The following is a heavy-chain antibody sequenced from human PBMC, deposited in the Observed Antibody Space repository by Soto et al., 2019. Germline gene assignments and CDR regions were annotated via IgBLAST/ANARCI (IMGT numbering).Heavy chain of an antibody. CDR2: IYYSGST. CDR3: ARIGITGTGVDP. V-gene: IGHV4-59*01. J-gene: IGHJ5*02. CDR1: GGSISGYY. Sequence: PSETLSLTCTVSGGSISGYYGSWIRQPPGKGLEWIGYIYYSGSTNYNPSLKSRVTISVDTSKNQFSLKLSSVTAADTAVYYCARIGITGTGVDPWGQGTLVTVSS. D-gene: IGHD1-20*01.